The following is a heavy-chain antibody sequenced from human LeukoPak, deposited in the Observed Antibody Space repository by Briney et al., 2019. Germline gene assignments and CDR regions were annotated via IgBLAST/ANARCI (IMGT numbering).Heavy chain of an antibody. Sequence: GSLRLSCEVSGFTVSSYGMSWVRQAPGKGLEWIGDIYYSGSTNSNPSLKSRVTISVDTSRNQLSLKLSSVTAADTALYYCARVAYSSGSYYFDYWGQGTLVTVSS. CDR1: GFTVSSYG. V-gene: IGHV4-59*08. CDR3: ARVAYSSGSYYFDY. J-gene: IGHJ4*02. D-gene: IGHD6-19*01. CDR2: IYYSGST.